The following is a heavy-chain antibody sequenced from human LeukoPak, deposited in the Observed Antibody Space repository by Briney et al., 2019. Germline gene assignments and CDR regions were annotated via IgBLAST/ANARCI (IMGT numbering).Heavy chain of an antibody. Sequence: PSGTLSLTPALHGGSSTGDKWCWIRPPPGEGLEWIWQINHSGGTNYNPSLKSQVTISVDASKNQFSLKLSSVTAADTAVYYCARGRARVVVVPAAAQGYFDYWGEGTLVTVSS. V-gene: IGHV4-34*01. D-gene: IGHD2-2*01. CDR1: GGSSTGDK. CDR3: ARGRARVVVVPAAAQGYFDY. CDR2: INHSGGT. J-gene: IGHJ4*02.